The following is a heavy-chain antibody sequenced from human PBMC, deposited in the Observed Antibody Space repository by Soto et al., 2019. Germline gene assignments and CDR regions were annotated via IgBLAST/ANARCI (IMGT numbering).Heavy chain of an antibody. Sequence: SETLSLTCSVSGGSVTTDGHYWSWIRQHPGKGLEWIGYISYTGNTFYSPSLQSRVTLSMDTSKNQLSLKLTSVTASDTALYYWACRHGDYVVYGYDWGQGALVTVSS. CDR1: GGSVTTDGHY. J-gene: IGHJ4*02. CDR3: ACRHGDYVVYGYD. D-gene: IGHD4-17*01. CDR2: ISYTGNT. V-gene: IGHV4-31*03.